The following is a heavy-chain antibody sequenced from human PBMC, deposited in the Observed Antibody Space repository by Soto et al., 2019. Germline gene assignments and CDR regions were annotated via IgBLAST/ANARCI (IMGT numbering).Heavy chain of an antibody. J-gene: IGHJ4*01. Sequence: GGSLRLSCAVSGVTVTNVWMNWVRQAPGKGLEWVGRIKSTTDGGTTDYAAPVKGRFSISRNDSRNTVSLQMNSLKTEDTAVYYCSHGYAQFFESWGQGTLVTVSS. CDR1: GVTVTNVW. CDR2: IKSTTDGGTT. D-gene: IGHD5-18*01. CDR3: SHGYAQFFES. V-gene: IGHV3-15*07.